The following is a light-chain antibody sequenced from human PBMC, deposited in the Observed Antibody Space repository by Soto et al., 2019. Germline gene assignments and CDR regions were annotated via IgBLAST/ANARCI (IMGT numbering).Light chain of an antibody. J-gene: IGLJ2*01. Sequence: QSVLTQPPSASGTPGQKVTISCSGSSSNIGSNPVHWYQQLPGTAPQLLIHNNNQRPSRVPDRFSGSKSGTSASLAISGLQSEDEADYYWASWDDSLSGVLFGGGTKLTVL. CDR1: SSNIGSNP. CDR2: NNN. V-gene: IGLV1-44*01. CDR3: ASWDDSLSGVL.